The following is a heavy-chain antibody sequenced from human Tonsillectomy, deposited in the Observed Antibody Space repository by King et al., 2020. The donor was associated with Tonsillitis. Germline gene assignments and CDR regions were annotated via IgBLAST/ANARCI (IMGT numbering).Heavy chain of an antibody. Sequence: VQLQESGPGLVKPSQTLSLTCTVSGGSISGGGYYWNWIRQHPGKGLEWIGYIYYSGDAYYNPSLRSRLTISVDTSKNQFSLKLTSVTAADTAVYYCAREDFRDGYNPWVDYWGQGTLVTVSS. V-gene: IGHV4-31*03. CDR3: AREDFRDGYNPWVDY. J-gene: IGHJ4*02. CDR1: GGSISGGGYY. CDR2: IYYSGDA. D-gene: IGHD5-24*01.